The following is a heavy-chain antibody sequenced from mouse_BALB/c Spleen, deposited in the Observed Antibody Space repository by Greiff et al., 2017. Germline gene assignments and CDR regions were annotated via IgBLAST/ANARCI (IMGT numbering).Heavy chain of an antibody. V-gene: IGHV3-2*02. D-gene: IGHD4-1*01. Sequence: VQLKESGPGLVKPSQSLSLTCTVTGYSITSDYAWNWIRQFPGNKLEWMGYISYSGSTSYNPSLKSRISITRDTSKNQFFLQLNSVTTEDTATYYCARDWDDAMDYWGQGTSVTVSS. J-gene: IGHJ4*01. CDR3: ARDWDDAMDY. CDR1: GYSITSDYA. CDR2: ISYSGST.